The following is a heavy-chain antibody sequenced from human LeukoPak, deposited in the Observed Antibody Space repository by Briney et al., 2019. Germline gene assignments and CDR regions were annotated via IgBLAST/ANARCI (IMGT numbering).Heavy chain of an antibody. J-gene: IGHJ4*02. D-gene: IGHD3-22*01. CDR1: RASLISDIYY. CDR3: ARNFSAISGYYLGDFYFYF. Sequence: SGTLSLTCTFSRASLISDIYYWGCIREPPGEGLECSGGIYYSGSTYYSTPLKSRVTMSVDTSTNQFSLKLISVTAADTALYYCARNFSAISGYYLGDFYFYFWGRGTLVPVSS. V-gene: IGHV4-39*07. CDR2: IYYSGST.